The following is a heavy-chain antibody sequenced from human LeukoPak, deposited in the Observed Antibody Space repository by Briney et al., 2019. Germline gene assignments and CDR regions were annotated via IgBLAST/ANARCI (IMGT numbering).Heavy chain of an antibody. CDR3: ASNLAIAAAGTGTGY. Sequence: SETLSLTCAVYGGSFSGYYWSWIRQPPGKGREWIGEINHSGSTNYNPSLKSRVTISVDTSKNQFSLKLSSVTAADTAVYYCASNLAIAAAGTGTGYWGQGTLVTVSS. D-gene: IGHD6-13*01. CDR2: INHSGST. J-gene: IGHJ4*02. CDR1: GGSFSGYY. V-gene: IGHV4-34*01.